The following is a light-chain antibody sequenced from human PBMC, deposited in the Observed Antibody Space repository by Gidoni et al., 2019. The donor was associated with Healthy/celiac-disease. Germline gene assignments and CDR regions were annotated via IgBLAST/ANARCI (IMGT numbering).Light chain of an antibody. CDR1: QSISSY. CDR3: QQSYSTLLT. J-gene: IGKJ4*01. Sequence: DIHMTQSPSSLSASVGDRVTITCRSSQSISSYLNWYQQKPGKAPQLLIYAASSLQSGVPSRFSGSGSGKDLTLTISSMQPEDFETYYCQQSYSTLLTFGGGTKVEIK. CDR2: AAS. V-gene: IGKV1-39*01.